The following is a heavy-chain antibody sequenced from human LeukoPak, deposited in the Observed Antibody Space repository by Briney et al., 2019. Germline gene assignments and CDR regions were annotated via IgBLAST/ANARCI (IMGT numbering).Heavy chain of an antibody. Sequence: SGESLKISCKGSGYSFTSYWIGWVRQMPGKGLEWMGIIYPGDSDTRYSPSFQGQVTISADKSISTAYPQWSSLKASDTAMYYCARHEPLIVGATAFDYWGQGTLVTVSS. CDR2: IYPGDSDT. D-gene: IGHD1-26*01. CDR3: ARHEPLIVGATAFDY. J-gene: IGHJ4*02. V-gene: IGHV5-51*01. CDR1: GYSFTSYW.